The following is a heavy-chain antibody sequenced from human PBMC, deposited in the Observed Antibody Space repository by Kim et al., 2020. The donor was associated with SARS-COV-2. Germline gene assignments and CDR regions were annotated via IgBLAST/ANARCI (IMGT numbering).Heavy chain of an antibody. CDR2: IYPGDSDT. Sequence: GESLKISCKGSGYSFTSYWIGWVRQMPGKGLEWMGIIYPGDSDTRYSPSFQGQVTISADKSISTAYLQWSSLKASDTAMYYCARPRRVLRFLEWADAFDIWGQGTMVTVSS. J-gene: IGHJ3*02. CDR3: ARPRRVLRFLEWADAFDI. D-gene: IGHD3-3*01. CDR1: GYSFTSYW. V-gene: IGHV5-51*01.